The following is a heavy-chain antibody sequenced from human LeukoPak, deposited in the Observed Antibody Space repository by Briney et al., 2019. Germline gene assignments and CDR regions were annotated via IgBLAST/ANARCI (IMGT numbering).Heavy chain of an antibody. CDR2: MNPNSDNT. J-gene: IGHJ3*02. CDR1: GYTFTSYD. V-gene: IGHV1-8*03. D-gene: IGHD2-2*02. Sequence: ASVKVSCKASGYTFTSYDINWVRQAAGQGLEWMGWMNPNSDNTGYSQNFQGRVTFTRDTSISTAYMELSSLRSEDTAVYFCARAIEMAGYCTTTRCYKPFDIWGQGTMVTVSS. CDR3: ARAIEMAGYCTTTRCYKPFDI.